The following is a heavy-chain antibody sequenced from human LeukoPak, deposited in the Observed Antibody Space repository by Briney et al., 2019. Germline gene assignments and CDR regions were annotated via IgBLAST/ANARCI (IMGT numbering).Heavy chain of an antibody. D-gene: IGHD2-8*01. Sequence: PSETLSLTCAVYGGSFSGYYWSWIRQPPGKGLEWIGEINHSGSTNYNPSLKSRVTISVDTSKNQFSLKLSSVTAADTAVYYCARGIVYAMSYYYYYYYMDVWGKGTTVTVSS. CDR1: GGSFSGYY. CDR2: INHSGST. V-gene: IGHV4-34*01. J-gene: IGHJ6*03. CDR3: ARGIVYAMSYYYYYYYMDV.